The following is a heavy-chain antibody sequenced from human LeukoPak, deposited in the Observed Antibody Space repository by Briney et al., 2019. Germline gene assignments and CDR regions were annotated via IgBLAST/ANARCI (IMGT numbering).Heavy chain of an antibody. CDR3: ARSAYGLYYYGMDV. CDR2: IIPILGIA. J-gene: IGHJ6*02. V-gene: IGHV1-69*04. D-gene: IGHD4-17*01. CDR1: GGTFTIYA. Sequence: SVTVSFKASGGTFTIYAINWVRQAPGQGGEWMGRIIPILGIANYAQKCQGRVTITADKSTCTAHMVLSSLRSEDTAVYYCARSAYGLYYYGMDVWGQGTTVTVSS.